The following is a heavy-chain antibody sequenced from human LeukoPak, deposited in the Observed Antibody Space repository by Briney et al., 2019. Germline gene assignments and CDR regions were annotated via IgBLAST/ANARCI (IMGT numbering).Heavy chain of an antibody. J-gene: IGHJ5*02. Sequence: GGSLRLSCAASGFTFSSYAMHWVRQAPGKGLEWVAVISYDGSNKYYADTVKGRFTISRDNSKNTLYLQMNSLRAEDTAVYHCARRVRGVIRGFNWFDPWGQGTLVTVSS. D-gene: IGHD3-10*01. CDR2: ISYDGSNK. V-gene: IGHV3-30*04. CDR1: GFTFSSYA. CDR3: ARRVRGVIRGFNWFDP.